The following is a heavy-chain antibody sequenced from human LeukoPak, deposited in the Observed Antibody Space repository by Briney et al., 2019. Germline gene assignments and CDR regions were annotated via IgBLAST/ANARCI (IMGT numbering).Heavy chain of an antibody. Sequence: GGSLRLSCAASGFTFSSNSMNWVRQAPGKGLEWLSYMSGSADTIYYADPVRGRFTISRDNAKNSLYLQMSSLRAEDTALYYCARDYSSSSDYFYYMDVWGKGTTVTVSS. D-gene: IGHD6-6*01. V-gene: IGHV3-48*04. CDR3: ARDYSSSSDYFYYMDV. J-gene: IGHJ6*03. CDR1: GFTFSSNS. CDR2: MSGSADTI.